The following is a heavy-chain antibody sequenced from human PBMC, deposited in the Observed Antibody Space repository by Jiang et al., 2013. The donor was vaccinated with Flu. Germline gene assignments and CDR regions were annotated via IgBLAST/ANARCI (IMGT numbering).Heavy chain of an antibody. CDR1: GYGFTGYD. V-gene: IGHV1-3*01. D-gene: IGHD3-3*01. CDR3: ARATNTFSGVVILDY. CDR2: INAAKGNT. J-gene: IGHJ4*02. Sequence: GAEVKKPGASVKVSCKTSGYGFTGYDMHWVRQAPGQRLEWMGWINAAKGNTRSSQKFQGRVSVTRDISATTVYMELSSLRSEDTAVYYCARATNTFSGVVILDYWGQGTLVTVSS.